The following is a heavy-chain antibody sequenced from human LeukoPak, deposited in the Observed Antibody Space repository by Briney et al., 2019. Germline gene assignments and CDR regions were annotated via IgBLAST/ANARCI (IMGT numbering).Heavy chain of an antibody. V-gene: IGHV4-30-4*08. CDR3: AREDYRGSLIDS. J-gene: IGHJ4*02. CDR2: IYYSGST. CDR1: GASISSYY. D-gene: IGHD1-26*01. Sequence: SETLTLTCTVSGASISSYYWSWSRQPPGKGLEWIGYIYYSGSTYYNPSLKSRVTISVDTSKNQFSLKLSSVTAADTAVYYCAREDYRGSLIDSWGQGTLVTVSS.